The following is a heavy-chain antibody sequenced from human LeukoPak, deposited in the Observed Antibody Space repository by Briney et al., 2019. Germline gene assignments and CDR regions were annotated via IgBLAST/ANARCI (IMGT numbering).Heavy chain of an antibody. V-gene: IGHV3-43D*03. CDR3: AKGTSSWHEFDY. J-gene: IGHJ4*02. Sequence: GGSLRLSCAASGFTFDDYAMHWVRHAPGKGLEWVSLITWDAGSTYYADSVKGRFTISRDNSKNSLYLQMNSLRAEDTALYYCAKGTSSWHEFDYWGQGTLVTVSS. CDR2: ITWDAGST. D-gene: IGHD6-13*01. CDR1: GFTFDDYA.